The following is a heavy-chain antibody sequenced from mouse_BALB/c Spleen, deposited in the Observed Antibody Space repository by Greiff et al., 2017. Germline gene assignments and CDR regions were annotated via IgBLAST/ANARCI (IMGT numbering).Heavy chain of an antibody. CDR1: GFTFSSYG. D-gene: IGHD2-4*01. V-gene: IGHV5-6*02. J-gene: IGHJ3*01. Sequence: DVKLVESGGDLVKPGGSLKLSCAASGFTFSSYGMSWVRQTPDKRLEWVATISSGGSYTYYPDSVKGRFTISRDNAKNTLYLQMSSLKSEDTAMYYCARHGDYTGAWFAYWGQGTLVTVSA. CDR3: ARHGDYTGAWFAY. CDR2: ISSGGSYT.